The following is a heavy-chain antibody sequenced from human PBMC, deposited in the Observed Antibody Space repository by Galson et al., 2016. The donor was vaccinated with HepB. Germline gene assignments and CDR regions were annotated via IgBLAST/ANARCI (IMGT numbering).Heavy chain of an antibody. D-gene: IGHD3-22*01. Sequence: SLRLSCAASGFTFSDYWVAWVRQTPGEGLEWVANIKQDGSEKYYVDSVKGRFTISRDNAKNSLYLQMNSLRPEDTAVYYCSSAAYHYGSNGYYFSYWGPGTLVTVAS. CDR1: GFTFSDYW. CDR2: IKQDGSEK. J-gene: IGHJ4*02. CDR3: SSAAYHYGSNGYYFSY. V-gene: IGHV3-7*05.